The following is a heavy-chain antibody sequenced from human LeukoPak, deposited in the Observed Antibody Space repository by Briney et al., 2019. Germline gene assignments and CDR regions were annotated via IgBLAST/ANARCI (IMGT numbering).Heavy chain of an antibody. D-gene: IGHD1-26*01. CDR1: GYTFTSYD. CDR2: MNPNSGNT. V-gene: IGHV1-8*01. CDR3: ARGGVRGQVGAPRLWY. J-gene: IGHJ4*02. Sequence: ASVKVSCKASGYTFTSYDINWVRQATGQGLEWMGWMNPNSGNTGYAQKFQGRVTMTRNTSISTAYMELSSLRSEDTAVYYCARGGVRGQVGAPRLWYWGQGTLVTVSS.